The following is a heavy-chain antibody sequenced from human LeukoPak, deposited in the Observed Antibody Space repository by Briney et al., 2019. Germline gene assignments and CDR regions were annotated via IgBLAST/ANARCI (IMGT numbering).Heavy chain of an antibody. V-gene: IGHV1-69*01. CDR2: IIPIFGTA. CDR1: GGTFSSYA. J-gene: IGHJ6*02. D-gene: IGHD6-6*01. Sequence: GSSVNVSCKASGGTFSSYAISWVRQAPGQGLEWMGGIIPIFGTANYAQKFQGRVTITADESTSTAYMELSSLRSEDTAVYYCRASSSFYYGMDVWGQGTTVTVSS. CDR3: RASSSFYYGMDV.